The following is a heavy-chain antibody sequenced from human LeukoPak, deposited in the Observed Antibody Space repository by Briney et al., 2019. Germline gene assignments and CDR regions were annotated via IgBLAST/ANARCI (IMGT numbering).Heavy chain of an antibody. D-gene: IGHD2-15*01. CDR2: IYSGGST. V-gene: IGHV3-53*01. Sequence: GGSLRLSCAASGFTVSSNYMSWVRQAPGKGLEWVSVIYSGGSTYYADSVKGRFTISRDNSKNTLYLQMNSLRAEDTAVYYCARERCSGGSCYLGAFDIWGQGTMVTVSS. CDR3: ARERCSGGSCYLGAFDI. J-gene: IGHJ3*02. CDR1: GFTVSSNY.